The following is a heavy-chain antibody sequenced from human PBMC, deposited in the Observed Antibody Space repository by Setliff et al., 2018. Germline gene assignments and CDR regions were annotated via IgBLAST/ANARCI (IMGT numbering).Heavy chain of an antibody. D-gene: IGHD2-2*01. J-gene: IGHJ4*02. Sequence: SETLSLTCSVYGESFSNNYWSWIRQPPGKGLEWIGESNHSGNTTNHPSLKSRLTMSVDTSKNQFSLKLTPVTAADTAVYYFRLAHCSNNCEEALDYWSQGTLVTVSS. CDR3: RLAHCSNNCEEALDY. V-gene: IGHV4-34*01. CDR2: SNHSGNT. CDR1: GESFSNNY.